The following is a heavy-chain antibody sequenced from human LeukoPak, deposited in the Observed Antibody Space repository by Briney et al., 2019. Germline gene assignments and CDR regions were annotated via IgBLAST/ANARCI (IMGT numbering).Heavy chain of an antibody. CDR1: GYAFKKYA. V-gene: IGHV1-18*01. D-gene: IGHD6-19*01. Sequence: ASVKVSCKASGYAFKKYAISWVRQAPGQGLEWMGWISTYNGDTNYAQNFKGRVTMTTDASTSTAYMELRSLRSDDTAVYYCTRDPSNTSGWYIYFDYWGQGALVTVPS. J-gene: IGHJ4*02. CDR2: ISTYNGDT. CDR3: TRDPSNTSGWYIYFDY.